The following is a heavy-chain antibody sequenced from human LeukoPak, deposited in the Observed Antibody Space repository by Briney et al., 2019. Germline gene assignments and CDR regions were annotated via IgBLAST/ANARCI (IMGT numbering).Heavy chain of an antibody. V-gene: IGHV4-39*01. CDR1: GGSISSSSYY. CDR3: ARPRLIAAEFDY. CDR2: IYYSGST. J-gene: IGHJ4*02. Sequence: SETLSLTCTVSGGSISSSSYYWGWLRQPPGTGLEWIRSIYYSGSTYYNPSLKSRVTISVDTSKTQFSLKLSSVTAADTAVYYCARPRLIAAEFDYWGQGTLVTVSS. D-gene: IGHD6-13*01.